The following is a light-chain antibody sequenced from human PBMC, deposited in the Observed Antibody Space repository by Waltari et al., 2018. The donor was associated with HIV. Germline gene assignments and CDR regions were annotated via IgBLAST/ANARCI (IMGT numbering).Light chain of an antibody. CDR1: HSNLAAAHN. CDR3: QSYDSSLSGVV. V-gene: IGLV1-40*01. J-gene: IGLJ2*01. CDR2: DNT. Sequence: QSVLRQPPSVSGAPGQRVTISCPGTHSNLAAAHNVPWYQQLPGTAPKLLIYDNTNRPSGVPDRFSGSKSGTSTSLAIAGLQADDEADYYCQSYDSSLSGVVFGGGTRLTVL.